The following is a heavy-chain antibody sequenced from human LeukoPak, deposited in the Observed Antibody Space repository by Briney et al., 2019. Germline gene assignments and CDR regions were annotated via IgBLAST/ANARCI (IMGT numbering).Heavy chain of an antibody. J-gene: IGHJ3*02. Sequence: SETLSLTCAVSGGSVSSAGYSWSWIRQPPGRGLECIGYFFHTGNTYYNPSLESRVTISLDRSRNQFSLKLSSETAADTAVYYCAKFTVTTSGYTFDIWGQGTMVTVSS. V-gene: IGHV4-30-2*01. D-gene: IGHD4-17*01. CDR2: FFHTGNT. CDR3: AKFTVTTSGYTFDI. CDR1: GGSVSSAGYS.